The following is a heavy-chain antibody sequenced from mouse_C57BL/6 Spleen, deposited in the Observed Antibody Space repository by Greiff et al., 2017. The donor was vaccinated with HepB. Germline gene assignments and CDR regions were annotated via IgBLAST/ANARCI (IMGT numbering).Heavy chain of an antibody. CDR3: ARVNYGSSYVFAY. D-gene: IGHD1-1*01. V-gene: IGHV1-53*01. Sequence: QVKLQQPGTELVKPGASVKLSCKASGYTFTSYWMHWVKQRPGQGLEWIGNINPSNGGTNYNEKFKSKATLTVDKSSSTAYMQLSSLTSEDSAVYYCARVNYGSSYVFAYWGQGTLVTVSA. CDR2: INPSNGGT. CDR1: GYTFTSYW. J-gene: IGHJ3*01.